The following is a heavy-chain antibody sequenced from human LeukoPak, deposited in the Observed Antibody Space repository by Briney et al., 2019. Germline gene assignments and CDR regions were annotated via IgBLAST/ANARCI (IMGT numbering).Heavy chain of an antibody. D-gene: IGHD1-14*01. J-gene: IGHJ4*02. Sequence: GGSLRLSCAASEFPFSDYYMSWIRQAPGKGLEWVCRVKSKTDGGTTGYAAPVKGRFTISRNDSKNKLYLQMNSLKTEDTAVYYCTTGIFDYWGQGTLVTVSS. V-gene: IGHV3-15*01. CDR3: TTGIFDY. CDR1: EFPFSDYY. CDR2: VKSKTDGGTT.